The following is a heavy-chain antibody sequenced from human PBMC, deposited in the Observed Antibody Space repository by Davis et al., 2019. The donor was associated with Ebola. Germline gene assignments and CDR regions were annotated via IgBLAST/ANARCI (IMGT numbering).Heavy chain of an antibody. CDR2: ISSSSSYI. J-gene: IGHJ4*02. Sequence: PGGSLRLSCAASGFTVSSNYMSWVRQAPGKGLEWVSSISSSSSYIYYADSVKGRFTISRDNAKNSLYLQMNSLRAEDTAVYYCARDDHTGSYFDYWGQGTLVTVSS. V-gene: IGHV3-21*01. CDR1: GFTVSSNY. D-gene: IGHD5-12*01. CDR3: ARDDHTGSYFDY.